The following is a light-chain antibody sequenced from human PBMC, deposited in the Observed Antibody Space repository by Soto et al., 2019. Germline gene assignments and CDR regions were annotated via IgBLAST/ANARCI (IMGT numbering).Light chain of an antibody. J-gene: IGKJ4*01. CDR1: QSVSSY. Sequence: EIVLTQSPSTLSLSPGERATLSCRASQSVSSYLVLYQHKPGQAPRLLIYGASTRATGIPARFSGSGSGTEFTLTISSLLSEDFAVYSCQQYNNWPLTFGGGTKVDIK. CDR2: GAS. V-gene: IGKV3D-15*01. CDR3: QQYNNWPLT.